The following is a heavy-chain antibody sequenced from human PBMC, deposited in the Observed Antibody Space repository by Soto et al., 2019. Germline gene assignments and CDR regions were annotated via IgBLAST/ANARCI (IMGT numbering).Heavy chain of an antibody. D-gene: IGHD1-1*01. J-gene: IGHJ4*02. CDR1: GFTFSRYA. V-gene: IGHV3-23*01. CDR2: YAGSGGSI. CDR3: AKLWGQLYANYHFDC. Sequence: EVQLLESGGGLVQPGGSLRLSCAASGFTFSRYAMSWVRQAPGRGLEWVAYAGSGGSIYYTDSVKGRFTVSRANSKDTLFLQMRSLRADDTAVYYCAKLWGQLYANYHFDCWGQGTLVSVSS.